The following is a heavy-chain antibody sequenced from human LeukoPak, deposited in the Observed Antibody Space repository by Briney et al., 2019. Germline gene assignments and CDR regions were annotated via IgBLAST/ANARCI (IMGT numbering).Heavy chain of an antibody. Sequence: GESLKISCKGSGYSFTSYWIGWVRQMPGKGLEWMGIIYPGDSDTRYSPSFQGQVTISAHKSTSTAYLQWSSLKASDTAMYYCARRTLNWNDVGWFDPWGQGTLVTVSS. CDR3: ARRTLNWNDVGWFDP. CDR2: IYPGDSDT. V-gene: IGHV5-51*01. J-gene: IGHJ5*02. D-gene: IGHD1-1*01. CDR1: GYSFTSYW.